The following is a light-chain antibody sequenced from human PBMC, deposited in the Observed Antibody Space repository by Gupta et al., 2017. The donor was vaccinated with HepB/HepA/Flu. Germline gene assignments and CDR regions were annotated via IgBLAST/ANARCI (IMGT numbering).Light chain of an antibody. Sequence: QSALTQPASVSGSPGQSITISCTGTSSDIGAYNYVSWYQQHPGKAPKLMIYAVSSRPSGLSNRFSGSKSGNTASLSITGLQAEDEGDDYCMSSKNNNTLVVFGGGTKLTVL. V-gene: IGLV2-14*03. CDR2: AVS. CDR3: MSSKNNNTLVV. CDR1: SSDIGAYNY. J-gene: IGLJ3*02.